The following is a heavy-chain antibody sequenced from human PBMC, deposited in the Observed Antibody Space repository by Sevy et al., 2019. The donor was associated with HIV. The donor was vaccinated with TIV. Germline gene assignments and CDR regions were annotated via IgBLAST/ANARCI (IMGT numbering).Heavy chain of an antibody. V-gene: IGHV4-39*01. CDR3: ARLGANWFDP. CDR2: IYYSGST. Sequence: SETLSLTCTVSGGSISSSSYYWGWIRQPPGKGLEWIGSIYYSGSTYYNPSLKSRVTISVDTPKNQFSLKLSSVTAADTAVYYCARLGANWFDPWGQGTLVTVSS. CDR1: GGSISSSSYY. J-gene: IGHJ5*02. D-gene: IGHD3-16*01.